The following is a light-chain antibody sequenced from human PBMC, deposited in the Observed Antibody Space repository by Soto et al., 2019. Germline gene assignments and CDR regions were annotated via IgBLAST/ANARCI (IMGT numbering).Light chain of an antibody. Sequence: EIVMTQSPATLSVSPGERVTLSCRASQSVSSSLAWYQQKLGQAPRLLIYGASTRATGIPARFSGSGSGTEFTLTISSLQSEDFAVYYCQQYNNWPPFTFGPGTKVDIK. CDR3: QQYNNWPPFT. V-gene: IGKV3-15*01. CDR1: QSVSSS. J-gene: IGKJ3*01. CDR2: GAS.